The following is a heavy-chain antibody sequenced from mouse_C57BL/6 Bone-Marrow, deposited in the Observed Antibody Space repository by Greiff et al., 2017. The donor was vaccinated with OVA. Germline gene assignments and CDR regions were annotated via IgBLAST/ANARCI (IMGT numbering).Heavy chain of an antibody. Sequence: QVQLQQSGAELARPGASVKLSCKASGYTFTSYGISWVKQRTGQGLEWIGEIYPRSGNNYYNEKFKGKATLTADKSSSTSYMELPSLTSEDSAVYFGTRSPPLHEGAYWGQGTLVTVSA. D-gene: IGHD2-1*01. CDR3: TRSPPLHEGAY. CDR1: GYTFTSYG. J-gene: IGHJ3*01. V-gene: IGHV1-81*01. CDR2: IYPRSGNN.